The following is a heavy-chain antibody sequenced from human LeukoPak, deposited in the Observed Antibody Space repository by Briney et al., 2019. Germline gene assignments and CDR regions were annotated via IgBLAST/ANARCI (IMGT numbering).Heavy chain of an antibody. Sequence: SLKVSCKASGGTFSSYAISWVRQAPGQGLEWMGGIIPIFGTANYAQKFQGRVTITADESTSTAYMELSSLRSEDTAVYYCASREHHPYCYGMDVWGQGTTVTVSS. V-gene: IGHV1-69*01. CDR2: IIPIFGTA. D-gene: IGHD1/OR15-1a*01. CDR1: GGTFSSYA. J-gene: IGHJ6*02. CDR3: ASREHHPYCYGMDV.